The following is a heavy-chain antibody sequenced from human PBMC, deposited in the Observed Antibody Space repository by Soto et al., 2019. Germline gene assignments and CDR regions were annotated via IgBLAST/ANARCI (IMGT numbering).Heavy chain of an antibody. J-gene: IGHJ6*02. CDR3: VRLPGYCSGTSCYGYYVMDV. V-gene: IGHV4-39*01. D-gene: IGHD2-2*01. CDR1: GDSISRSNSY. Sequence: TSETLSLTCTVRGDSISRSNSYWGWIRQSPGKGLEWIGSINYSGNTYYNPSLTGRVTISVDTSQSQSSMKLTSMTAADTAVYFCVRLPGYCSGTSCYGYYVMDVWGQGTTVTVSS. CDR2: INYSGNT.